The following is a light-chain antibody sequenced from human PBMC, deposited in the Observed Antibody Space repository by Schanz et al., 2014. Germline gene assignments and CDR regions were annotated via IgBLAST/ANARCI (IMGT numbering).Light chain of an antibody. V-gene: IGKV1-39*01. CDR1: QTIDTN. CDR3: QQSHANPFT. CDR2: AAS. J-gene: IGKJ3*01. Sequence: DIQMTQSPSSLSASVGDRVTIVCRASQTIDTNLNWFQQRPGKPPKVLISAASNLQGGVPSRFSGSGSGTDFSLTISSLRPEDFATYYCQQSHANPFTFGPGTRVDIK.